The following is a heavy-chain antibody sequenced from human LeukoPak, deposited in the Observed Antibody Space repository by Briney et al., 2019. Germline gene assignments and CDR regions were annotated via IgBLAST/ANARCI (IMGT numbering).Heavy chain of an antibody. CDR3: ARHGGYSYGVDY. D-gene: IGHD5-18*01. J-gene: IGHJ4*02. CDR1: GYTFTSYD. V-gene: IGHV1-8*03. Sequence: ASVKVSCKASGYTFTSYDINWVRQATGQGLEWMGWMNPNSGNTGCAQKFQGRVTITRNTSISTAYMELSSLRSEDTAVYYCARHGGYSYGVDYWGQGTLVTVSS. CDR2: MNPNSGNT.